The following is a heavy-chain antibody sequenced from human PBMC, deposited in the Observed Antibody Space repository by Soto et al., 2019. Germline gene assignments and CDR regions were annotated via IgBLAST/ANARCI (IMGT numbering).Heavy chain of an antibody. V-gene: IGHV4-34*01. Sequence: ASETLSLTCAVYGGSFSGYYWSWIRQPPGKGLEWIGEINHSGSTNYNPSLKSRVTISVDTSKNQFSLKLSSVTAADTAVYYCARSNSGYLFDYWGQGTLVTVSS. D-gene: IGHD6-13*01. CDR2: INHSGST. CDR1: GGSFSGYY. CDR3: ARSNSGYLFDY. J-gene: IGHJ4*02.